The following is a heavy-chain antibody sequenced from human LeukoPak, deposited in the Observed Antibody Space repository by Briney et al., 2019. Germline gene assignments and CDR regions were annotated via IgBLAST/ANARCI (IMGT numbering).Heavy chain of an antibody. V-gene: IGHV3-53*01. D-gene: IGHD2-15*01. Sequence: PGGSLRLSCAASGFTVSSMYMSWVRQAPGKGLEWVSVIYGGGSTFYADSVKGRFTISRDNSKNTLYLQMNSLRAEDTAVYYCVRGGAAGTNYYYYYYMDVWGKGTTVTVS. CDR2: IYGGGST. J-gene: IGHJ6*03. CDR1: GFTVSSMY. CDR3: VRGGAAGTNYYYYYYMDV.